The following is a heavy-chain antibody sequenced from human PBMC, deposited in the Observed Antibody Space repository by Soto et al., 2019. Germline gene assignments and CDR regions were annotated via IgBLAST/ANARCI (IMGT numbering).Heavy chain of an antibody. J-gene: IGHJ6*02. Sequence: GGSLRLSCAASGFTFSSYGMHWVRQAPGKGLEWVAVIWYDGSNKYYADSVKGRFTISRDNSKNTLYLQMNSLRAEDTAVYYCAREGEYSSSPYYYYGMDVWGQGTTVTVSS. CDR2: IWYDGSNK. CDR1: GFTFSSYG. CDR3: AREGEYSSSPYYYYGMDV. V-gene: IGHV3-33*01. D-gene: IGHD6-6*01.